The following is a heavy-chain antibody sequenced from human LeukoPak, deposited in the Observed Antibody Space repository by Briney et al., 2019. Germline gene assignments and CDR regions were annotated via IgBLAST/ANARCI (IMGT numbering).Heavy chain of an antibody. CDR1: GYTFTDYY. CDR2: INPNSGDT. Sequence: ASVKVSCKASGYTFTDYYMYWVRQAPGQGLERMGRINPNSGDTNYAQKFQGRVTMTRDTSISTACMELTRLRSDDTAVYYCARVPGTFDLWGQGTMVTVSS. J-gene: IGHJ3*01. V-gene: IGHV1-2*06. CDR3: ARVPGTFDL.